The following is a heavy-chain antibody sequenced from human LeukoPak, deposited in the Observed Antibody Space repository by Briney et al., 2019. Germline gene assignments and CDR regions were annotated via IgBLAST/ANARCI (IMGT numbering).Heavy chain of an antibody. CDR3: ARTPTTVDSGGYSYLRVGSFDY. Sequence: ASVKVSCKGSGSTFTDYYMHWVRQAPGQGLEWMGWINPNSGGTNYAQKFQGRVTMTRDTSISTAYMEVSRLRPDDTAVYYCARTPTTVDSGGYSYLRVGSFDYWGQGTLVTVSS. J-gene: IGHJ4*02. D-gene: IGHD3-22*01. CDR1: GSTFTDYY. V-gene: IGHV1-2*02. CDR2: INPNSGGT.